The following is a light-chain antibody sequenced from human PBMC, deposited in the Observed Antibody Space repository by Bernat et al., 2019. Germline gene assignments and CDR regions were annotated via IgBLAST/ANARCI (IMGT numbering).Light chain of an antibody. V-gene: IGKV1-27*01. J-gene: IGKJ2*01. Sequence: DIQMTQSPSSLSASVGERVTMTCRASQGIGNNLAWYQQKPGKVPKLLIYAASSLQSGGPSRFSGSGSGTDFTLTISSPQPEDVATYYCQKYNSVPHTFGQGTKLEIK. CDR1: QGIGNN. CDR2: AAS. CDR3: QKYNSVPHT.